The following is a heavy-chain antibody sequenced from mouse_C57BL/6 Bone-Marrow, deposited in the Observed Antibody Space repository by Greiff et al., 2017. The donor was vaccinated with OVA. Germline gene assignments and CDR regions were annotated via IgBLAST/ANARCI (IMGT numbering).Heavy chain of an antibody. D-gene: IGHD2-2*01. CDR3: TTEDGYDLFAY. Sequence: VQLQQSGAELVRPGASVKLSCTASGFNFKDDYMHWVKQRPEQGLEWIGWIDPENGDTEYASKFQGKATITADTSSNTAYLQLSSLTSEDTAVYYCTTEDGYDLFAYWGQGTLVTVSA. CDR2: IDPENGDT. J-gene: IGHJ3*01. CDR1: GFNFKDDY. V-gene: IGHV14-4*01.